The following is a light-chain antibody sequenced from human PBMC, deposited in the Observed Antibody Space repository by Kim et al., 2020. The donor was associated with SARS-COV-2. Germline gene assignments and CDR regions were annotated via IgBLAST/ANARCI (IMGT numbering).Light chain of an antibody. V-gene: IGKV3-15*01. CDR1: QSVSSN. Sequence: EIVMTQSPVTLSVSPGERATLSCRASQSVSSNLAWYKQTPGQAPRLLIYGASTRATGIPARFSGTGSGTEFTLTISSLQSADFAVYYCQQYNNWPYTFGQGTKLEI. CDR2: GAS. CDR3: QQYNNWPYT. J-gene: IGKJ2*01.